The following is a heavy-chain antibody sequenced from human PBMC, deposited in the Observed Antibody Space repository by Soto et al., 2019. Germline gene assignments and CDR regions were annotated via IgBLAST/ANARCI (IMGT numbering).Heavy chain of an antibody. Sequence: PSETLSLTCTVSGGSISSYYWSWIRQPPGKGLEWIGYIYYSGSTNYNPSLKSRVTISVDTSKNQFSLKLSSVTAADTAVYYCARGYHDILTGYPLDYWGQGTLVTVSS. CDR1: GGSISSYY. V-gene: IGHV4-59*01. J-gene: IGHJ4*02. CDR2: IYYSGST. D-gene: IGHD3-9*01. CDR3: ARGYHDILTGYPLDY.